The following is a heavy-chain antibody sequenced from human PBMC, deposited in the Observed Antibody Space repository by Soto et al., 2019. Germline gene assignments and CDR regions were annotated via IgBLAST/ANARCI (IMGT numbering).Heavy chain of an antibody. Sequence: PSDSLSLTCTVSGDSIISGNHCFSCIRQPPGKGLEWIGYIFYSGTAYYNPSLKSRLTISVDTSKNQFSLKLSSVTAADTAVYYCARTDYGTASFDPWGQGSLVTVSS. CDR2: IFYSGTA. D-gene: IGHD3-10*01. CDR1: GDSIISGNHC. CDR3: ARTDYGTASFDP. J-gene: IGHJ5*02. V-gene: IGHV4-30-4*02.